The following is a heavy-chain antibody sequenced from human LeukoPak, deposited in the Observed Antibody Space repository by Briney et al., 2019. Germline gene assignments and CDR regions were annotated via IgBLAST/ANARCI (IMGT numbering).Heavy chain of an antibody. D-gene: IGHD1-26*01. CDR3: ARGRVVGARTTIDY. V-gene: IGHV1-18*01. CDR2: ISAYNGNT. J-gene: IGHJ4*02. Sequence: ASVKVSCKASGGTFSSYAISWVRQAPGQGLEWMGWISAYNGNTNYAQKLQGRVTMTTDTSTSTAYMELRSLRSDDTAVYYCARGRVVGARTTIDYWGQGTLVTVSS. CDR1: GGTFSSYA.